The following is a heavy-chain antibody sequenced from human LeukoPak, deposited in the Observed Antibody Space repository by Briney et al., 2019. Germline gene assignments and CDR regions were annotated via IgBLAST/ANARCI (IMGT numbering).Heavy chain of an antibody. V-gene: IGHV3-33*01. CDR2: IWDDGSNQ. Sequence: PGGSLRLSCAAAGFAFSRYGMHWVRQAPGKGLEWVAVIWDDGSNQKYADSVKGRFTISRDNSKNTLYLQMNSQRADDTAVYYCARGRGSSWYFDYWGQGTLVTVSS. J-gene: IGHJ4*02. D-gene: IGHD6-13*01. CDR3: ARGRGSSWYFDY. CDR1: GFAFSRYG.